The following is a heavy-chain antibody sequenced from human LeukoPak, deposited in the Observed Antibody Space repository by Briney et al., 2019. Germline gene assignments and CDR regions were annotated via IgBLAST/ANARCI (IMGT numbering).Heavy chain of an antibody. CDR1: GFTFSSYG. CDR3: AKGHDPYYYDSSGYPLDY. Sequence: GGSLRLSCAASGFTFSSYGMHWVRQAPGKGLEWVAVIWYDGSNKYYADSVKGRFTISRDNSKNTLYLQMNSLRAEDTAVYYCAKGHDPYYYDSSGYPLDYWGQGTLVTVSS. J-gene: IGHJ4*02. D-gene: IGHD3-22*01. CDR2: IWYDGSNK. V-gene: IGHV3-33*06.